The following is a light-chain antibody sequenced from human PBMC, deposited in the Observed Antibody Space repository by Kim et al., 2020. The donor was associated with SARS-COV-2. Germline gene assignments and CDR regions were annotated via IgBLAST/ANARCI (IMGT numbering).Light chain of an antibody. CDR2: DVS. Sequence: GQSITISCTGTSSDVGGYNYVSWYQQHPGKAPKLMLFDVSQRPSGVSNRFSGSKSGNTASLTISGLQAEDEADYHCSSYTSSRTWVFGGGTQLTVL. CDR3: SSYTSSRTWV. J-gene: IGLJ3*02. CDR1: SSDVGGYNY. V-gene: IGLV2-14*04.